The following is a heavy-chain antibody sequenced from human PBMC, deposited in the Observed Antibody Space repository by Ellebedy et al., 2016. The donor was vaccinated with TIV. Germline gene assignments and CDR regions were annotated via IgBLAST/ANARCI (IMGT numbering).Heavy chain of an antibody. J-gene: IGHJ6*02. Sequence: SETLSLTXTVSGASISSDGYYWNWIRQHPGKGLEWLGYIFYRGSSFYNPSLKSRLTLSLDTSKSQISLSLTSVTAADTAVYYCARDLIPAAMGMDVWGQGTTVTVSS. CDR2: IFYRGSS. D-gene: IGHD2-2*01. CDR3: ARDLIPAAMGMDV. CDR1: GASISSDGYY. V-gene: IGHV4-31*03.